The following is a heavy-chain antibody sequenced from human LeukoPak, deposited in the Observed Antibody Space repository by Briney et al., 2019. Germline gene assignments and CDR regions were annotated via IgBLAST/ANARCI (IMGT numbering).Heavy chain of an antibody. CDR3: ARDFKGYYGSGSYAFQYWYFDL. V-gene: IGHV4-4*07. J-gene: IGHJ2*01. CDR1: GGSISSYY. D-gene: IGHD3-10*01. Sequence: SETLSLTCTVSGGSISSYYWSWIRQPAGKGLEWIGRIYTSGSTNYNPSLKSRVTISVDTSKNQFSLKLSSVTAADTAVYYCARDFKGYYGSGSYAFQYWYFDLWGRGTLVTVSS. CDR2: IYTSGST.